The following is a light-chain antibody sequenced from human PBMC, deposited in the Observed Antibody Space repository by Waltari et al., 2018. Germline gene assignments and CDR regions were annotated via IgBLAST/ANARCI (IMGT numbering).Light chain of an antibody. J-gene: IGKJ2*01. CDR1: QDISSY. CDR3: QQYEDVPYT. Sequence: DIQMTQSPSSLSASVGDRVTITCQASQDISSYLNWYQQRPGKAPKLLIYDVSNLESGVPLRFSGGGSGTDFSFTISSLQSEDIATYYCQQYEDVPYTFGQGTKLMIK. V-gene: IGKV1-33*01. CDR2: DVS.